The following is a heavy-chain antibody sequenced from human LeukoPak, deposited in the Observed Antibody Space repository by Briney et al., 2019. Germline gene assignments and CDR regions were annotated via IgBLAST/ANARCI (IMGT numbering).Heavy chain of an antibody. CDR1: GFTFSSYG. V-gene: IGHV3-30*02. J-gene: IGHJ4*02. CDR2: IRYDGSNK. Sequence: GGSLRLSCAASGFTFSSYGMHWVRQAPGKGLEWVAFIRYDGSNKYYADSVKGRFTISRDNSKNTLYLQMNSLRAEDTALYYCAKDTGSRAVAGTPFDYWGQGALVTVSS. D-gene: IGHD6-19*01. CDR3: AKDTGSRAVAGTPFDY.